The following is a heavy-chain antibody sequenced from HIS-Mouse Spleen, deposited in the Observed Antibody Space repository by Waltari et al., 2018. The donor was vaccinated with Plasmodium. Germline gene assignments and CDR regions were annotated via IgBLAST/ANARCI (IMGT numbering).Heavy chain of an antibody. CDR3: ARVTSSGVYWDFDL. J-gene: IGHJ2*01. CDR2: IKHSGST. CDR1: GGSFSGYY. D-gene: IGHD3-3*01. Sequence: QVQLQQWGAGLLKPSETLSLTCAVYGGSFSGYYWSWIRQPPGKGLGWIGEIKHSGSTNYNPSLQSRVTISVDTSKNQFSLKLSSVTAADTAVYYCARVTSSGVYWDFDLWGRGTLVTVSS. V-gene: IGHV4-34*01.